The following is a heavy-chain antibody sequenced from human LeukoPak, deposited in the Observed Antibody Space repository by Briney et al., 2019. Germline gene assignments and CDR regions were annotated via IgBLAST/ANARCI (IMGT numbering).Heavy chain of an antibody. D-gene: IGHD5-24*01. CDR2: ISGSGNTM. CDR3: ASRWPTPGDFDY. J-gene: IGHJ4*02. CDR1: GFTFSSYE. Sequence: GGSLRLSCAASGFTFSSYEMNWVRQAPGKGLECISYISGSGNTMYYADSVKGRFTISRDNAKNSLYLQMNSLRVEDTAVYYCASRWPTPGDFDYWGQGTLVTVSS. V-gene: IGHV3-48*03.